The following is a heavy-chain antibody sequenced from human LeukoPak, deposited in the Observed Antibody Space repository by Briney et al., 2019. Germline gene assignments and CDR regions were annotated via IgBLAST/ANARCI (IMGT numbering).Heavy chain of an antibody. V-gene: IGHV4-59*08. D-gene: IGHD1-26*01. CDR2: IYVSGST. CDR1: GGSISSYY. J-gene: IGHJ3*02. CDR3: ARGPTLGGGGI. Sequence: PETLSLTCTVSGGSISSYYWSWIRQPPGKRLEWIGYIYVSGSTNYNPSLKSRVTISVDTSKNQFSLKLSSVTAADTAVYYCARGPTLGGGGIWGQGTMVTVSS.